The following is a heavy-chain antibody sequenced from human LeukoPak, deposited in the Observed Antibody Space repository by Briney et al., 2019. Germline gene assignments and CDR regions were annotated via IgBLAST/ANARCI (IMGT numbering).Heavy chain of an antibody. J-gene: IGHJ4*02. CDR3: ARMDYDFDIFYFDY. V-gene: IGHV1-18*01. Sequence: GASLKLSCKASGYTFTSYGISWVRQAPGQGLEWMGWISAYNGNTNYAQKLQGRVTMTTDTSTSTAYMQLRSLRSDDTAVYYCARMDYDFDIFYFDYWGQGTLVTVSS. D-gene: IGHD3-3*01. CDR2: ISAYNGNT. CDR1: GYTFTSYG.